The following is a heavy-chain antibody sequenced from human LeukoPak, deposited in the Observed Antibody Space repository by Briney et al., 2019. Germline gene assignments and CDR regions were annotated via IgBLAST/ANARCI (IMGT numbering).Heavy chain of an antibody. CDR3: ASDSDYYDSSGSSGDGY. J-gene: IGHJ4*02. D-gene: IGHD3-22*01. CDR2: IYYSGST. Sequence: KTSETLSLTCTVSGGSISSSSYYWGWIRQPPGKGLEWIGSIYYSGSTYYNPSLKSRVTISVDTSKNQFSLKLSSVTAADTAVYYSASDSDYYDSSGSSGDGYWGQGTLVTVSS. CDR1: GGSISSSSYY. V-gene: IGHV4-39*01.